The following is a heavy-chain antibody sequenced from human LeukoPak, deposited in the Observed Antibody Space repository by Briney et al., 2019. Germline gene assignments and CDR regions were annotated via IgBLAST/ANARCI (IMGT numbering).Heavy chain of an antibody. J-gene: IGHJ5*02. Sequence: SETLSLTCAVYGGSFSGYYWSWIRQPPGKGLEWIGEINHSGSTNYNPSLKSRVTISVDTSKNQFSLKLSSVTAADTAVYCCARGSPRGYGSGSYVRSWFDPWGQGTLVTVSS. V-gene: IGHV4-34*01. CDR1: GGSFSGYY. D-gene: IGHD3-10*01. CDR2: INHSGST. CDR3: ARGSPRGYGSGSYVRSWFDP.